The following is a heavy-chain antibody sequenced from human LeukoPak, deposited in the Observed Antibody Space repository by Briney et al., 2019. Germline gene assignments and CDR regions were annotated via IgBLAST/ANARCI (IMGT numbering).Heavy chain of an antibody. J-gene: IGHJ4*02. CDR3: ASSLKGALMVPYYFDY. Sequence: ASVKVSCKASGYTFTSYYMHWVRQAPGQGLEWMGIINPSGGSTSYVQKFQGRVTMTRDTSTSTVYMELSSLRSEDTAVYYCASSLKGALMVPYYFDYWGQGTLVTVSS. D-gene: IGHD2-8*01. CDR1: GYTFTSYY. CDR2: INPSGGST. V-gene: IGHV1-46*01.